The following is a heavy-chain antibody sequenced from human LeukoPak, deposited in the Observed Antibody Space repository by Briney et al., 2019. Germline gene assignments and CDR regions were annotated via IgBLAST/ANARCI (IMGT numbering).Heavy chain of an antibody. Sequence: GGSLRLSCAASGFTFSSYAMSWVRQAAGKGLEWVSAISGSGGSTYYADSVKGRFTISRDNSKNTLYLQMNSLRAEDTAVYYCAKHQISSSSYFDYWGQGTLVTVSS. J-gene: IGHJ4*02. CDR3: AKHQISSSSYFDY. CDR2: ISGSGGST. CDR1: GFTFSSYA. V-gene: IGHV3-23*01. D-gene: IGHD6-13*01.